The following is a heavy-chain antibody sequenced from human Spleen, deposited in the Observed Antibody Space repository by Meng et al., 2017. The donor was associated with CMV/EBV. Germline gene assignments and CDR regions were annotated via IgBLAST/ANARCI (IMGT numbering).Heavy chain of an antibody. J-gene: IGHJ6*02. CDR3: AREGTLNHYGMDV. D-gene: IGHD3-10*01. CDR1: GFTFSSYS. Sequence: GGSLRLSCAASGFTFSSYSMNWVRQAPGKGLEWVSYISSSSSTIYYADSVKGRFTISRDNAKNSLYLQMNSLRAEDTAVYYCAREGTLNHYGMDVWGQGTTVTVSS. V-gene: IGHV3-48*04. CDR2: ISSSSSTI.